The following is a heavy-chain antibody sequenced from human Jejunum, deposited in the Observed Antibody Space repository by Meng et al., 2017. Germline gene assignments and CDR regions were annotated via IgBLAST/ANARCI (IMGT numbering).Heavy chain of an antibody. CDR3: AKEWIEIGHPHFDH. Sequence: EVQLLQSGGGWVQPGGSLRLSCSVSGLTFRNYAMSWVRQAPGKGLEWVSGITSSGGSTYYIDSVKGRFTISRDNSKNTLYLQMNSLRAEDTAVYYCAKEWIEIGHPHFDHWGQGTLVTVSS. D-gene: IGHD5-12*01. J-gene: IGHJ4*02. V-gene: IGHV3-23*01. CDR1: GLTFRNYA. CDR2: ITSSGGST.